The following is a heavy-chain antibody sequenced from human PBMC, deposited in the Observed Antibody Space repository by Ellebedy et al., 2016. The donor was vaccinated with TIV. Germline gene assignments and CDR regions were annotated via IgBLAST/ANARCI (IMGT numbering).Heavy chain of an antibody. D-gene: IGHD5-24*01. CDR3: ARNVERDGYNYVGDLSIDPYP. CDR2: IYYSGST. Sequence: MPSETLSLTCTVSGGSISSSSYYWGWIRQPPGKGLEWIGSIYYSGSTYYNPSLKSRVTISVDTSKNQFSLKLSSVTAADTAVYYCARNVERDGYNYVGDLSIDPYPWGQGTLVTVSS. J-gene: IGHJ4*02. V-gene: IGHV4-39*01. CDR1: GGSISSSSYY.